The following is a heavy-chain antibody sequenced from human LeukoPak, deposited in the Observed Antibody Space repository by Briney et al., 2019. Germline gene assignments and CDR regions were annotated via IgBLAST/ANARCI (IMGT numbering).Heavy chain of an antibody. CDR1: GFTFSSYA. CDR2: ISGSGDST. CDR3: AKDGVAVVVVAATGVDY. J-gene: IGHJ4*02. V-gene: IGHV3-23*01. D-gene: IGHD2-15*01. Sequence: GGSLRLSCAASGFTFSSYAMSWVRQAPGKGLEWVSAISGSGDSTYYADSVKGRFTISRDNSKNTLYLQMNSLRAEDTAVYYCAKDGVAVVVVAATGVDYWGQGTLVTVSS.